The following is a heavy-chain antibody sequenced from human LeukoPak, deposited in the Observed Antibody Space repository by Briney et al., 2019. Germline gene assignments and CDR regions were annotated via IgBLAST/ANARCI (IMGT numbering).Heavy chain of an antibody. J-gene: IGHJ4*02. Sequence: GASVKVSCKASGYTFTGYYMHWVRQAPGQGLEWMGWINPNSGGTNYAQKFQGRVTMTRDTSISTAYMELRSLRSDDTAVYYCAREWNAYGSGSYYNVGGYYFDYWGQGTLVTVSS. CDR1: GYTFTGYY. V-gene: IGHV1-2*02. CDR2: INPNSGGT. D-gene: IGHD3-10*01. CDR3: AREWNAYGSGSYYNVGGYYFDY.